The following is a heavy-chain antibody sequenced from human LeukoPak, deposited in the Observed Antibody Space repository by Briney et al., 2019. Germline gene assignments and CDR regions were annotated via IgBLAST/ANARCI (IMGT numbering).Heavy chain of an antibody. CDR1: ADTFNTYG. D-gene: IGHD1-26*01. V-gene: IGHV1-18*01. CDR3: VFISYSGSSFDY. CDR2: ISPYNGNT. J-gene: IGHJ4*02. Sequence: GASVKVSCKASADTFNTYGISWVRQAPGQGLEWMGWISPYNGNTNYAQNHQDRVTMTTDTSTNTAYMELRSLRSDDTAVYYCVFISYSGSSFDYWGQGTLVTVSS.